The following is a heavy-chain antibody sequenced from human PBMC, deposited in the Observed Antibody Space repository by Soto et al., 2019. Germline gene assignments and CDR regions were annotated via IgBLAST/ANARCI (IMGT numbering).Heavy chain of an antibody. J-gene: IGHJ6*02. Sequence: SETLSLTCSFYCGSISGYYWSWIRHPPGKGLEWIGEINHSGSTNYNPSLKSRVTISVDTSKNQFSLKLSSVTAADTAVYYCARGRITIFGSHYGMDVWGQGTTVTVSS. CDR1: CGSISGYY. D-gene: IGHD3-3*01. CDR3: ARGRITIFGSHYGMDV. V-gene: IGHV4-34*01. CDR2: INHSGST.